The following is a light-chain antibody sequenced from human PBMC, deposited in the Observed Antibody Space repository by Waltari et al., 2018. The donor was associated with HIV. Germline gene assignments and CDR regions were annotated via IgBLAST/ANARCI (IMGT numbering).Light chain of an antibody. V-gene: IGLV3-21*04. CDR1: NIASKS. Sequence: SYELTQPHSVSVAPGQTAMITCGGNNIASKSVQWYQQKPGQAPVLVIYFGLDRPSGIPERFSGSVAGNTATLTISRVDAGDEADYYCQVWDRSSAQVIFGGGTKLAVL. CDR2: FGL. J-gene: IGLJ2*01. CDR3: QVWDRSSAQVI.